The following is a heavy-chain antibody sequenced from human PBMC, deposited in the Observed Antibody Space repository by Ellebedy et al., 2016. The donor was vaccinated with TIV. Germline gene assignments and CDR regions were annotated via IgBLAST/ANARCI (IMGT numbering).Heavy chain of an antibody. J-gene: IGHJ4*02. CDR2: INPNNGGT. V-gene: IGHV1-2*04. CDR1: GYTFTDYW. D-gene: IGHD1-14*01. Sequence: ASVKVSXXASGYTFTDYWMHWLRQAPGQVFEWMGWINPNNGGTKYEQKFQDWVTMTRDTSISTVYLELSSLNSDDTAVYYCARGPNHGAFDYWGQGTLVTVSS. CDR3: ARGPNHGAFDY.